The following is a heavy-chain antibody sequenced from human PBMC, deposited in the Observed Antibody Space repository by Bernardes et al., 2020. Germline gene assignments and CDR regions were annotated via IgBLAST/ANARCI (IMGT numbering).Heavy chain of an antibody. CDR1: GFIVSSNY. CDR3: AGGNTALVY. Sequence: GGSLRLSCAASGFIVSSNYMSWVRQAPGKGLEWVSVISSGGSTYYADSVKGRFTISRDNSKNTLYLQMNSLRTEDTAVYYCAGGNTALVYGAQGTLVTVS. CDR2: ISSGGST. J-gene: IGHJ4*02. V-gene: IGHV3-66*01. D-gene: IGHD5-18*01.